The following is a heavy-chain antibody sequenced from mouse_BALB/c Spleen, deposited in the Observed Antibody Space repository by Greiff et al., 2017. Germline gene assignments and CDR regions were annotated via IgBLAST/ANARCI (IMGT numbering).Heavy chain of an antibody. CDR3: ARTAYYRYDEGYAMDY. CDR2: IYPGDGDT. Sequence: QVQLQQSGPELVKPGASVKISCKASGYAFSSSWMNWVKQRPGQGLEWIGRIYPGDGDTNYNGKFKGKATLTADKSSSTAYMQLSSLTSVDSAVYFCARTAYYRYDEGYAMDYWGQGTSVTVSS. J-gene: IGHJ4*01. CDR1: GYAFSSSW. D-gene: IGHD2-14*01. V-gene: IGHV1-82*01.